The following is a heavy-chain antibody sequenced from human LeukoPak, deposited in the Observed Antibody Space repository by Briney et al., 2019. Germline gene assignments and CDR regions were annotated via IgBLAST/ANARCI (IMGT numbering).Heavy chain of an antibody. V-gene: IGHV3-7*01. CDR3: ASWVTVAADPSYYYMDV. CDR1: GLTFSSYG. Sequence: PGGSPRLSCAASGLTFSSYGMSWVRQAPGKGLEWVANIKQDGSEKYYVDSVKGRFTISRDNAKNSLYLQMNSLRAEGTAVYYCASWVTVAADPSYYYMDVWGKGTTVTISS. CDR2: IKQDGSEK. J-gene: IGHJ6*03. D-gene: IGHD6-19*01.